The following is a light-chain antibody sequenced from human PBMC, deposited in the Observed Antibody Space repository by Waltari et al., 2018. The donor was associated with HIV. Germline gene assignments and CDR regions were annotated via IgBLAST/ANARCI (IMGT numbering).Light chain of an antibody. CDR3: AAWDDSLNGPM. CDR2: SNN. V-gene: IGLV1-44*01. CDR1: GSNIGRTD. J-gene: IGLJ3*02. Sequence: QSVLTQPPSASGTPGQRVTITCSGSGSNIGRTDVNWYQQLPGTAPKLLIYSNNQRPSGVPDRCSGSKSGTSASLAISGLQSEDYADYYCAAWDDSLNGPMFGGGTKLTVL.